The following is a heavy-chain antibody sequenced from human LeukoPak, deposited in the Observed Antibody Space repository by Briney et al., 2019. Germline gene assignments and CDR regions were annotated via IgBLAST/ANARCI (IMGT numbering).Heavy chain of an antibody. CDR1: GYTFTGYY. D-gene: IGHD3-22*01. V-gene: IGHV1-2*02. CDR2: INPNSGGT. J-gene: IGHJ3*02. CDR3: AREHSSGYYFDACDI. Sequence: ASVKVSCKTSGYTFTGYYMHWVRQAPGLGLEWMGWINPNSGGTNYAQNFQGRVTMTRDTSISTAYMELSRLRSDDTAVYYCAREHSSGYYFDACDIWGQGTMVTVS.